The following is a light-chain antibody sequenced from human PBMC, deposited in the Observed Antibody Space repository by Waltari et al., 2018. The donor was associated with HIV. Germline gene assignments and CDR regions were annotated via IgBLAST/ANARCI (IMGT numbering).Light chain of an antibody. Sequence: DIQMTQSPSPLSASVGDTVVISCRASQSITYFLNWYQLKPGKAPALLISGASSLQSGVPSRFVGSGSGTDFTLTIKNLQPGDFATYFCQQSDSFPHTFGPGTKLDI. J-gene: IGKJ2*01. CDR3: QQSDSFPHT. V-gene: IGKV1-39*01. CDR2: GAS. CDR1: QSITYF.